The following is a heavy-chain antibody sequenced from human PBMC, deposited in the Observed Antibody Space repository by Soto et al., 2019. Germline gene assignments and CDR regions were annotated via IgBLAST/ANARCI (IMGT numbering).Heavy chain of an antibody. D-gene: IGHD2-15*01. CDR1: GGTFRSDA. V-gene: IGHV1-69*01. CDR2: IIHIFGTA. CDR3: ARARDCSGGSCPSYCYGMDG. J-gene: IGHJ6*02. Sequence: SSVKASSKASGGTFRSDAISWGRQAPGQGREGLGGIIHIFGTANYAQKVQRRVTITADESTSTAYMELSSLGSGDTAVYYCARARDCSGGSCPSYCYGMDGCG.